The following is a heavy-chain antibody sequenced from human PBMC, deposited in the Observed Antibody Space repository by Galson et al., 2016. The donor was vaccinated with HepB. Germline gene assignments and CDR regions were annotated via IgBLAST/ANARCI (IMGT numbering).Heavy chain of an antibody. CDR3: AKGPDFWSGYYHFDY. V-gene: IGHV3-23*01. CDR1: GFTFSSYA. D-gene: IGHD3-3*01. CDR2: LSDSGGST. Sequence: SLRLSCAASGFTFSSYAMSWVRQAPGKGLEWVSTLSDSGGSTYSADSVKGRFTISRDNSKNTLYLQMKSLRAEDTAIYYCAKGPDFWSGYYHFDYWGQGTLVTVSS. J-gene: IGHJ4*02.